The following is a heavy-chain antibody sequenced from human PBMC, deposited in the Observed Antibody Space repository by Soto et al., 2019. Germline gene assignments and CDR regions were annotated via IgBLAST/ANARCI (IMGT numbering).Heavy chain of an antibody. CDR3: ARVLDGSGSYPWFDP. D-gene: IGHD3-10*01. CDR1: GYTFTSYY. J-gene: IGHJ5*02. Sequence: QVQLVQSGAEVKKPGASVKVSCKASGYTFTSYYMHWVRQAPGQGLEWMGIINPSGGSTSYAQKFKGRVAMPRDTARSTGYLERRSLRSEDTVVYYCARVLDGSGSYPWFDPWGQGTLVTVS. V-gene: IGHV1-46*03. CDR2: INPSGGST.